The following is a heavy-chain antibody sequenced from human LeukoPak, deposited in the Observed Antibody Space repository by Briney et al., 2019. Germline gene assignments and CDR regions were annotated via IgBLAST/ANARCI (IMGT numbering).Heavy chain of an antibody. CDR2: ISADGSQK. V-gene: IGHV3-7*01. D-gene: IGHD3-10*01. CDR1: GFTISQHW. J-gene: IGHJ3*02. Sequence: GGSLRLSCVASGFTISQHWTTWVRQVPGKGLEWVAHISADGSQKDYVDSVTGRFTISKDNAKNSVYLQLNSLRAEDTALYYCARGHFGLDIWGQGTMVTVSS. CDR3: ARGHFGLDI.